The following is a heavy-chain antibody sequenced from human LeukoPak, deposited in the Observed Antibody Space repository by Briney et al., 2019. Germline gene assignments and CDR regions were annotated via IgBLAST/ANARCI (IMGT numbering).Heavy chain of an antibody. Sequence: AQSIRPSSAASAITFVTAWMSWDRQPPGNGLEWVGRTKSNNDGGTADYAAPVNVRFTISRDDSNNTLYLQMYSLKAVDSAVYYRFTSVVAADRIFRWGQGTLVTVSS. D-gene: IGHD2-15*01. V-gene: IGHV3-15*01. CDR2: TKSNNDGGTA. CDR3: FTSVVAADRIFR. CDR1: AITFVTAW. J-gene: IGHJ4*02.